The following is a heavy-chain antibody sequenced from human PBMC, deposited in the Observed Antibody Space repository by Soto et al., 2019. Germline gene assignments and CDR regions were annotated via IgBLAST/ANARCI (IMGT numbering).Heavy chain of an antibody. D-gene: IGHD3-3*01. V-gene: IGHV3-21*01. J-gene: IGHJ4*02. Sequence: GGSLRLSCVASGFTFSSYSMNWVRQAPGKGLEWVSSISSSSSYIYYADSVKGRFTISRDNAKNSLYLQMNSLRAEDTAVYYCARDLPRSFGVVTPSFDYWGQGTLVTVSS. CDR3: ARDLPRSFGVVTPSFDY. CDR2: ISSSSSYI. CDR1: GFTFSSYS.